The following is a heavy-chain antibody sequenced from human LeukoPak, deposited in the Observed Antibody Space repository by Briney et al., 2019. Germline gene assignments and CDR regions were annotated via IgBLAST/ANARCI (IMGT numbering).Heavy chain of an antibody. CDR1: GFTFSSYG. J-gene: IGHJ4*02. V-gene: IGHV3-33*06. Sequence: GGSLRLSCAASGFTFSSYGMHWVRQAPGKGLEWVAVIWYDGSNKYYADSVKGRFTISRDNSKNTLYLQMNSLRAEDTAVYYCAKDVSVTPKGFDYWGQGTLVAVSS. D-gene: IGHD4-11*01. CDR3: AKDVSVTPKGFDY. CDR2: IWYDGSNK.